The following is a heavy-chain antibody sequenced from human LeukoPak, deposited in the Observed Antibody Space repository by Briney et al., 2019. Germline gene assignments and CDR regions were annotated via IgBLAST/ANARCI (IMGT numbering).Heavy chain of an antibody. D-gene: IGHD4-17*01. CDR1: GFTFSSYG. CDR2: ISYDGSNK. CDR3: AKAQDGDYVDY. J-gene: IGHJ4*02. V-gene: IGHV3-30*18. Sequence: GGSLRLSCAASGFTFSSYGMHWVRQAPSKGLEWVAVISYDGSNKYYADSVKGRFTISRDNSKSTLYLQMNSLRAEDTAVYYCAKAQDGDYVDYWGQGTLVTVSS.